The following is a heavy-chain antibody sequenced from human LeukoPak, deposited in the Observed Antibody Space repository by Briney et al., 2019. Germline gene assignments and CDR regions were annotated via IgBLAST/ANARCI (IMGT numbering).Heavy chain of an antibody. CDR2: ISYDGSNK. CDR1: GFTFSSYG. Sequence: GGSLRLSCAASGFTFSSYGMHWVRQAPGKGLEWVAVISYDGSNKYYADSVKGRFTISRDNSKNTLYLQMNSLRAEGTAVYYCAKVSHTAMVKGYFDYWGQGTLATVS. CDR3: AKVSHTAMVKGYFDY. D-gene: IGHD5-18*01. J-gene: IGHJ4*02. V-gene: IGHV3-30*18.